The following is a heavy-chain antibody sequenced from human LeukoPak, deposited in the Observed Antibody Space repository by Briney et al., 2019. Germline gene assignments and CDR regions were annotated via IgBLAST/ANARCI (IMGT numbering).Heavy chain of an antibody. D-gene: IGHD4-17*01. J-gene: IGHJ3*02. V-gene: IGHV4-4*07. CDR1: GGSISSYY. CDR3: ARGRTVTTNDAFDI. CDR2: IYTSGST. Sequence: SETLSLTCTVSGGSISSYYWSWIRQPAGKGLVWIGRIYTSGSTNYNLSLKSRVTMSVDTSKNQFSLKLSSVTAADTAVYYCARGRTVTTNDAFDIWGQGTMVTVSS.